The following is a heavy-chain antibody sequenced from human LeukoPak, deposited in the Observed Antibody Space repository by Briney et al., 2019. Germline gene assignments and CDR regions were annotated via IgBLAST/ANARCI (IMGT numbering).Heavy chain of an antibody. Sequence: ASVKVSCKASGYTFTSYGISWVRQAPGQGLEWMGWISAYNGNTNYAQKLQGRVTMTTDTSTSTAYMELRSLRSDDTAVYYCARDRHCTNGVCYYFDYWGQGTLVTVSS. J-gene: IGHJ4*02. CDR1: GYTFTSYG. D-gene: IGHD2-8*01. V-gene: IGHV1-18*01. CDR3: ARDRHCTNGVCYYFDY. CDR2: ISAYNGNT.